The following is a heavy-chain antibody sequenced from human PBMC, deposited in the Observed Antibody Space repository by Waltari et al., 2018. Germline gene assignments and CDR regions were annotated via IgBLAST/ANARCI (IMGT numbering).Heavy chain of an antibody. CDR2: SYHSGST. J-gene: IGHJ6*03. D-gene: IGHD6-13*01. V-gene: IGHV4-38-2*01. CDR1: GYSISSGYY. Sequence: QVQLQESGPGLVKPSETLSLTCAVSGYSISSGYYWGWIRQPPGTGLEWIGSSYHSGSTYYNPSLKSRVTISVDTSKNQFSLKLSSVTAADTAVYYCARHKGSSWYGGYYYYYMDVWGKGTTVTVSS. CDR3: ARHKGSSWYGGYYYYYMDV.